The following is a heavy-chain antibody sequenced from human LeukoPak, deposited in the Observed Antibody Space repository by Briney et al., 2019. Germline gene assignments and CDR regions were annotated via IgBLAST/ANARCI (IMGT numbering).Heavy chain of an antibody. CDR3: ARVRTTPRIAVAGTYDAFDI. V-gene: IGHV4-61*02. CDR2: IYTSGST. CDR1: GGSISSGSYS. Sequence: SETLSLTCTVSGGSISSGSYSRSWIRQPAGKGLEWIGRIYTSGSTNYNPSLKSRVTISVDTSKNQFSLKLSSVTAADTAVYYCARVRTTPRIAVAGTYDAFDIWGQGTMVTVSS. J-gene: IGHJ3*02. D-gene: IGHD6-19*01.